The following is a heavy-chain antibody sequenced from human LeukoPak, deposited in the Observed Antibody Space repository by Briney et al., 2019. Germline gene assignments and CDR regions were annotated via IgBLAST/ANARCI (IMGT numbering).Heavy chain of an antibody. CDR1: GFTFSSYA. Sequence: GGSLRLSCAASGFTFSSYAMSWVRQAPGKGLEWVSAISGSSGSTYYADSVKGRFTISRDNSKNTLYLQMNSLRAEDTAVYYCAKGGTGIAVAGPFDYWGQGTLVTVSS. CDR2: ISGSSGST. CDR3: AKGGTGIAVAGPFDY. D-gene: IGHD6-19*01. J-gene: IGHJ4*02. V-gene: IGHV3-23*01.